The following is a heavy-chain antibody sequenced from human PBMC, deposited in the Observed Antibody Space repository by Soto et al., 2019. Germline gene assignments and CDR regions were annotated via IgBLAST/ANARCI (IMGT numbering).Heavy chain of an antibody. CDR1: GYTFTSYG. V-gene: IGHV1-18*01. CDR3: ARACYYGSGSYFSSCRVRFAFDI. D-gene: IGHD3-10*01. Sequence: GASVKVSCKASGYTFTSYGISWVRQAPGQGHEWMGWISAYNGNTNYAQKLQGRVTMNTDTSTSTAYMELRSLRSDDTAVYYCARACYYGSGSYFSSCRVRFAFDIWGQGTMVTVSS. J-gene: IGHJ3*02. CDR2: ISAYNGNT.